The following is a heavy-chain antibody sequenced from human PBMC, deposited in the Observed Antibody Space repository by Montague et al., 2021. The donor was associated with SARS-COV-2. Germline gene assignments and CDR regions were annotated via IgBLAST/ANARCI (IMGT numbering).Heavy chain of an antibody. J-gene: IGHJ6*02. Sequence: TLSLTCAVSGGSISSGGYSWNWIRQPPGKGLEWIGYIYHSGSTYYNPSLKSRVTISLDSSKNQFSLNLTSVTAADTAVYYCARGPMVRGGKVYYGVDVWGQGTTVTVSS. D-gene: IGHD3-10*01. CDR1: GGSISSGGYS. CDR2: IYHSGST. CDR3: ARGPMVRGGKVYYGVDV. V-gene: IGHV4-30-2*01.